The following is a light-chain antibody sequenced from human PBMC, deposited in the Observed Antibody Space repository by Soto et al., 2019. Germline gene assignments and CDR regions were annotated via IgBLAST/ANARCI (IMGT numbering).Light chain of an antibody. CDR3: QQYYSTWT. V-gene: IGKV4-1*01. CDR1: QIVLYNYNNKNY. J-gene: IGKJ1*01. CDR2: WAS. Sequence: DIVMTQSPDSLSVSLGEGATINFNSSQIVLYNYNNKNYLAWYQHKPGQPPKLLLYWASTRESGVPDRFSGSGSETDFTLTISSLQAEDVAVYYCQQYYSTWTFGQGTKVDIK.